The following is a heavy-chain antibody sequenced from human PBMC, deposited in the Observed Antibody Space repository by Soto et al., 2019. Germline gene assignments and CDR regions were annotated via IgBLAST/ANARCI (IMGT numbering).Heavy chain of an antibody. J-gene: IGHJ6*02. CDR3: ARGPKGEVGGTWYYYAMDV. CDR2: MHYSGST. Sequence: PSETLSLTCTLSGGSISSSNYYWGWIHQPPGKGLEWIGTMHYSGSTNYNPSLKSRVTISVDTSKIQFSLMLNSVTAADTAVYYCARGPKGEVGGTWYYYAMDVWGQGTTVTVSS. CDR1: GGSISSSNYY. D-gene: IGHD1-26*01. V-gene: IGHV4-39*01.